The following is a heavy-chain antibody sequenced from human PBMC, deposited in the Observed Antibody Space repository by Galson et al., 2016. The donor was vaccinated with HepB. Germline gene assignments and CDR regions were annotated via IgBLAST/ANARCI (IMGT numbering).Heavy chain of an antibody. J-gene: IGHJ6*02. D-gene: IGHD6-13*01. Sequence: SLRLSCAASGLTFSSYAMSWVRQAPGKGLECVSAISGSGGGTHYADSVKGRFTISRDNSKNTLYLQMNSLRSEDTAVYYCAKDAKDSRRRYSTYYYFGMDVWGQGTTVTVSS. CDR3: AKDAKDSRRRYSTYYYFGMDV. V-gene: IGHV3-23*01. CDR1: GLTFSSYA. CDR2: ISGSGGGT.